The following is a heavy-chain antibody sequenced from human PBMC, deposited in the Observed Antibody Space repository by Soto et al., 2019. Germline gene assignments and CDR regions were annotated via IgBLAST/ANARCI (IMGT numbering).Heavy chain of an antibody. CDR1: GFTFSSYG. Sequence: PGGSLRLSCAASGFTFSSYGMHWVRQAPGKGLEWVAVISYDGSNKYYADSVKGRFTISRDNSKNTLYLQMNSLRAEDTAVYYCAKDRGVAARLFDYWGQGTLVTVSS. CDR3: AKDRGVAARLFDY. J-gene: IGHJ4*02. V-gene: IGHV3-30*18. CDR2: ISYDGSNK. D-gene: IGHD6-6*01.